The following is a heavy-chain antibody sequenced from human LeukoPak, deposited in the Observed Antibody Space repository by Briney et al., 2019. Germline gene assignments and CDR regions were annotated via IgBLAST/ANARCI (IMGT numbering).Heavy chain of an antibody. D-gene: IGHD3-22*01. V-gene: IGHV3-23*01. CDR2: ITASGGST. CDR3: ARGRGMIVGY. J-gene: IGHJ4*02. CDR1: GFTFSSYW. Sequence: GGSLRLSCAASGFTFSSYWMHWVRQAPGTGLQWVSAITASGGSTYYADSVKGRFTVSRDNSKNTLYLQMNSLRAEDTAVYYCARGRGMIVGYWGQGTLVTVSS.